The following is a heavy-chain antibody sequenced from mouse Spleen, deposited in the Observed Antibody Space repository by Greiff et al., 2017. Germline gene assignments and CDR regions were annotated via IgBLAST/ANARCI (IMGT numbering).Heavy chain of an antibody. CDR1: GYAFRSYR. CDR2: IYPGDGDT. D-gene: IGHD4-1*01. Sequence: QVQLPQAGGELGKPGGSVEIFCKTSGYAFRSYRVKWVKQRPGKGLEWIGQIYPGDGDTNYNGKFKGKATLTADKSSSTAYMQLSSLTSEDSAVYFCARLGANWFDYWGQGTTLTVSS. V-gene: IGHV1-80*01. J-gene: IGHJ2*01. CDR3: ARLGANWFDY.